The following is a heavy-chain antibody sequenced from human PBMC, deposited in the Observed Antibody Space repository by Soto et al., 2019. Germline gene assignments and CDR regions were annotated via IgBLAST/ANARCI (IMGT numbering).Heavy chain of an antibody. J-gene: IGHJ4*02. CDR2: INGYNGKT. CDR3: AREGADTERVIDY. Sequence: QVQLVQSGAEVKKPGASVKVSCKASGYTFTSYGISWVRQAPGQGLEWMGWINGYNGKTNYAQKFHGRVTVTTDTSTTTAYMELRRLRYDDTAVYYCAREGADTERVIDYWGQGTLVTVAS. V-gene: IGHV1-18*01. CDR1: GYTFTSYG. D-gene: IGHD2-21*01.